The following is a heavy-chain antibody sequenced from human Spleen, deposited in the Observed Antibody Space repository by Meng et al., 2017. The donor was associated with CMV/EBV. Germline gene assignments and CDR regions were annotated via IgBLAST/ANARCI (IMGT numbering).Heavy chain of an antibody. J-gene: IGHJ4*02. D-gene: IGHD4-17*01. CDR3: ARAGAAVTTNFDF. V-gene: IGHV1-18*01. CDR1: GYKFDIDG. CDR2: VGAENGET. Sequence: KASGYKFDIDGSTWVRQAPGQGLEWVGWVGAENGETNYGQKFQGRVTVTADTFTNTAYMEMRSLRSDDSAIYYCARAGAAVTTNFDFWGQGTLVTVSS.